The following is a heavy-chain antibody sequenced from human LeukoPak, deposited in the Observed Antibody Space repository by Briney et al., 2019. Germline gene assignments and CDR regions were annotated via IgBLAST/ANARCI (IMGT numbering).Heavy chain of an antibody. CDR2: ISSSGSTI. Sequence: GGSLRLSCAASGFTFSDYYMSWIRQAPGKGPEWVSYISSSGSTIYYADSVKGRFTISRDNAKNSLYLQMNSLRAEDTAVYYCARAGTEIQLWLGDYYYYYMDVWGKGTTVTVSS. V-gene: IGHV3-11*04. J-gene: IGHJ6*03. CDR3: ARAGTEIQLWLGDYYYYYMDV. D-gene: IGHD5-18*01. CDR1: GFTFSDYY.